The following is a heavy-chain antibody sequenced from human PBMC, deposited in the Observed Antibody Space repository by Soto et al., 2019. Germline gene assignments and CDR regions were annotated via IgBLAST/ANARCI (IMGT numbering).Heavy chain of an antibody. V-gene: IGHV1-3*01. Sequence: QVPLVQSGAEVKKPGASVHISCKASGYTFSTYTIHWVRQVPGQGLEWLGWLNPGNGITKSSQRFKDRVTITRDTSANTAYMDLSSLRSEDTAVYYCARDIAGSYKALDYWGQGTLVTVSS. CDR1: GYTFSTYT. CDR2: LNPGNGIT. CDR3: ARDIAGSYKALDY. J-gene: IGHJ4*02. D-gene: IGHD1-26*01.